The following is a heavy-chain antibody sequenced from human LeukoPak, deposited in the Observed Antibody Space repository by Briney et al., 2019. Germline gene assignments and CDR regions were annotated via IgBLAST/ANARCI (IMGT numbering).Heavy chain of an antibody. J-gene: IGHJ4*02. Sequence: PGGSLRLSCAASGFIFSSYGMHWVRQAPGKGLEWVAFIRNDGSNKYYADSVKGRFTISRDNSKNTLYLQINSLRAEDTAVYYCAKRDESSSSDTLDYWGQGTLVTVSS. CDR3: AKRDESSSSDTLDY. CDR1: GFIFSSYG. CDR2: IRNDGSNK. D-gene: IGHD6-6*01. V-gene: IGHV3-30*02.